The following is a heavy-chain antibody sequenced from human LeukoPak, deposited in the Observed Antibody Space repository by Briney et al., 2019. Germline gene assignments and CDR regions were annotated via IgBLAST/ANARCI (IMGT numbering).Heavy chain of an antibody. D-gene: IGHD6-19*01. J-gene: IGHJ4*02. CDR1: GFAFSSYS. CDR2: ITSSSSHI. V-gene: IGHV3-21*01. CDR3: ARDGDTSGWYAGVY. Sequence: GGSLRLSCAASGFAFSSYSMNWVRQGPGKGLGWVSSITSSSSHIFYADSAKSRFTTSRDNAKNSLYLQMNSLRAEDTAVYYCARDGDTSGWYAGVYWGQGTLVTVSS.